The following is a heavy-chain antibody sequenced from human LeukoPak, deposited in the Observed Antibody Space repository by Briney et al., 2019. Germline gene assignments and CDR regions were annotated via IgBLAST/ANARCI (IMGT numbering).Heavy chain of an antibody. V-gene: IGHV4-34*01. Sequence: SETLSLTCAVYGGSFGGYYWSWIRQPPGKGLEWIGEINHSGSTNYNPSLKSRVTISVDTSKNQFSLKLSSVTAADTAVYYCARVKYYYDSSGSGHDAFDIWGQGTMVTVSS. J-gene: IGHJ3*02. CDR3: ARVKYYYDSSGSGHDAFDI. D-gene: IGHD3-22*01. CDR2: INHSGST. CDR1: GGSFGGYY.